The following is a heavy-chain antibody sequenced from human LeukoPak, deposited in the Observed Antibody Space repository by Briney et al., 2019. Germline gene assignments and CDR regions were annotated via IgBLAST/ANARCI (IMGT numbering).Heavy chain of an antibody. V-gene: IGHV3-74*01. D-gene: IGHD6-13*01. Sequence: HAGGSLRLSCAASGFTFSSYWMHWVRQAPGKGLVWVSRINSDGSSTSYADSVKGRFTISRDNAKNTLYLQMNSLRAEDTAVYYCASRGTSSSVGFYYYYYMDVWGKGTTVTVSS. CDR3: ASRGTSSSVGFYYYYYMDV. CDR1: GFTFSSYW. CDR2: INSDGSST. J-gene: IGHJ6*03.